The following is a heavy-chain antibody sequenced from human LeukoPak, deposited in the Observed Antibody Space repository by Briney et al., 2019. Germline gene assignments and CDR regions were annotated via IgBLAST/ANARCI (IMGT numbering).Heavy chain of an antibody. D-gene: IGHD3-10*01. CDR3: AKDSGGGYYYFDY. Sequence: GGSLRLSCAASGFTFSSYGIHWVRQAPGRGLEWVAFIRYDGTNKFYVDSVKGRFTISRDNSKNTLYLQMNSLGAEDTAVYYCAKDSGGGYYYFDYWGQGTLVTVSS. CDR1: GFTFSSYG. V-gene: IGHV3-30*02. J-gene: IGHJ4*02. CDR2: IRYDGTNK.